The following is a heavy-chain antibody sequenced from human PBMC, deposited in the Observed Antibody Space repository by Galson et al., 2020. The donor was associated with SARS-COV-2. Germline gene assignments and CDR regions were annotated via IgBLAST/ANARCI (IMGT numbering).Heavy chain of an antibody. V-gene: IGHV4-39*07. CDR3: ARTHYDILGGFDP. J-gene: IGHJ5*02. D-gene: IGHD3-9*01. CDR1: GGSITSSSYS. Sequence: SETLSLTCTVSGGSITSSSYSWGGSRQPPGQGLERIGTMYDSGSTYYNLSLKSPVTISADTSKKQFSLKLTSGTAADTAVYYCARTHYDILGGFDPWGQGTLVTVSS. CDR2: MYDSGST.